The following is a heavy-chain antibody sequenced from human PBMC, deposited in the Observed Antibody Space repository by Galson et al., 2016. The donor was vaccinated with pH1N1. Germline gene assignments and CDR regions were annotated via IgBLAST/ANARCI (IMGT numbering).Heavy chain of an antibody. V-gene: IGHV1-46*01. Sequence: SVKVSCKASGYTFTTNYIHWVRQAPGQGLEWMGVIDPSGGGTTYAQKFQARVTMTRDTSTSTVYMDLSSLKSEDTAVYYCTRDHGRRREYWGQGTLVTVSS. D-gene: IGHD3/OR15-3a*01. CDR3: TRDHGRRREY. CDR2: IDPSGGGT. CDR1: GYTFTTNY. J-gene: IGHJ4*02.